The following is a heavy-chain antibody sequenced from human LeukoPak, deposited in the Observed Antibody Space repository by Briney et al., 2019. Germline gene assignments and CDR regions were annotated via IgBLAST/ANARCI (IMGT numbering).Heavy chain of an antibody. J-gene: IGHJ4*02. CDR1: GASISSYY. V-gene: IGHV4-59*08. D-gene: IGHD2-15*01. CDR3: AGYCGGSSCADS. Sequence: SETLSLTCTVSGASISSYYWTWIRQPPGKGLEWIRYIHYSGDTKCNPSLKSRVTISVDTSKNQVSLQLNSVTAADTAVYYCAGYCGGSSCADSWGQGTLVTVSS. CDR2: IHYSGDT.